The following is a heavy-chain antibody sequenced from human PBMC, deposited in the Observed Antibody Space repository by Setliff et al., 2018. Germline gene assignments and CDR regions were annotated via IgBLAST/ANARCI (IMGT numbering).Heavy chain of an antibody. CDR2: INPHGSEK. D-gene: IGHD3-10*02. CDR3: FSAGTCSY. V-gene: IGHV3-7*01. Sequence: PGGSLRLSCTASGLSYINDWVSWVRQAPGKGLEWLASINPHGSEKYYADSVKGRFTISRDNAKNSLSLQMNNLRTEDTAVYYCFSAGTCSYWGQGTLVTVSS. J-gene: IGHJ4*02. CDR1: GLSYINDW.